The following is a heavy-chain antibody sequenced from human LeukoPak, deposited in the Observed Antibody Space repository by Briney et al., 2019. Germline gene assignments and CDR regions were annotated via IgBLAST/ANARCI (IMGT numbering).Heavy chain of an antibody. Sequence: ASVKVSCKASGYTFANFGITWVRQAPGQGLEWMGWNSVYNGNTNYAQNLQGRVTLTTDTSTSTAYMELRSLRSDDTALYYCARTCSSSSCYMVHWGQGNPGHRLL. J-gene: IGHJ4*02. D-gene: IGHD2-2*02. V-gene: IGHV1-18*01. CDR3: ARTCSSSSCYMVH. CDR1: GYTFANFG. CDR2: NSVYNGNT.